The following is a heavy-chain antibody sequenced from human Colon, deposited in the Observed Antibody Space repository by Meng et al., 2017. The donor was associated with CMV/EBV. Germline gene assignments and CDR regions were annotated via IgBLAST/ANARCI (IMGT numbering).Heavy chain of an antibody. V-gene: IGHV1-18*01. Sequence: ASVKVSCKASGYTFTSYGISWVRQAPGQGLEWMGWISAYNGNTNYAQKLQGRVTMTTDTSTSTAYMDLRSLRSDDSAVYYCARYCSGGHCCSKPGLAKFFDLWGQGTLVTVSS. J-gene: IGHJ4*02. CDR2: ISAYNGNT. CDR3: ARYCSGGHCCSKPGLAKFFDL. CDR1: GYTFTSYG. D-gene: IGHD2-15*01.